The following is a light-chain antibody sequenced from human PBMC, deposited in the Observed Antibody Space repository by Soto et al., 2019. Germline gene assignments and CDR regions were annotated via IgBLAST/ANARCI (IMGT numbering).Light chain of an antibody. J-gene: IGKJ1*01. CDR3: QQSFSTTWT. V-gene: IGKV1-39*01. Sequence: DIRMTQSPSSLSASVGDTVTITCRASQTIITYLNWYQQKPGKAPRLLIYAASTLQSGVPSRFSGGGSGTDFTLTISSLQPEDFATYYCQQSFSTTWTFGHGTKVEI. CDR2: AAS. CDR1: QTIITY.